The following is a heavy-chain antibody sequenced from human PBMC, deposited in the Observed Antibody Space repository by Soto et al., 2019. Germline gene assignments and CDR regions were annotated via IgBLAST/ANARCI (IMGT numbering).Heavy chain of an antibody. CDR3: ARDHVGSYYDSSGYYY. D-gene: IGHD3-22*01. Sequence: PSETLSLTCTVSGGSVSSGSYYWSWIRQPPGKGPEWIGYIYYSGSTNYNPSLKSRVTISVDTSKNQFSLKLSSVTAADTAVYYCARDHVGSYYDSSGYYYWGQGTLVTVSS. V-gene: IGHV4-61*01. J-gene: IGHJ4*02. CDR2: IYYSGST. CDR1: GGSVSSGSYY.